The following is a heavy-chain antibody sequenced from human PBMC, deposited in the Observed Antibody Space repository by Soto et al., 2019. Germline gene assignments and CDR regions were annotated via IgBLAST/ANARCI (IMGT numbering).Heavy chain of an antibody. Sequence: QVHLQESGPGLVKPSQTLSLTCTVSGGFVNSVNNCWRWIRQPAGKGLEWLGYIFYTGSTYYNLSLRSRITISIDTSNNRLSLKLTSATAADTAVYYCARVPFSSFGVTDPPVGWFDPWGQGTLVTVSS. D-gene: IGHD3-3*01. CDR2: IFYTGST. V-gene: IGHV4-30-4*01. CDR3: ARVPFSSFGVTDPPVGWFDP. CDR1: GGFVNSVNNC. J-gene: IGHJ5*02.